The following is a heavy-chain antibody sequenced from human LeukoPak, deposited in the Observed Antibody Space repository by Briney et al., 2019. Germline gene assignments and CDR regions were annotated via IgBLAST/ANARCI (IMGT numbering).Heavy chain of an antibody. CDR1: GGSISSYY. CDR2: IYYSGST. D-gene: IGHD2-2*01. J-gene: IGHJ3*02. V-gene: IGHV4-59*01. CDR3: ARDLSGYCSSTSCYGAFDI. Sequence: SETLSLTCTVSGGSISSYYWSWIRQPPGKGLEWIGYIYYSGSTNYNPSLKSRVTISVDTSKNQFSLKLSSVTAADTAVYYCARDLSGYCSSTSCYGAFDIWGQGTMVTVSS.